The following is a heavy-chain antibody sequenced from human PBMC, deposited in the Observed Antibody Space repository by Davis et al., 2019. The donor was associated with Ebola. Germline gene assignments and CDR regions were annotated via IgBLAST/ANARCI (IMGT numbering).Heavy chain of an antibody. J-gene: IGHJ4*02. D-gene: IGHD5-18*01. CDR1: VITFSSYA. CDR2: ISGSGGTT. CDR3: ARLRIQLWLQEDY. Sequence: PGGSLRLSCADSVITFSSYAMTWVRQAPGKGLEWVSAISGSGGTTYYAGSVKGRFTVSRDNSKKTMYLQMNSLRAEDTAVYYCARLRIQLWLQEDYWGQGTLVTVSS. V-gene: IGHV3-23*01.